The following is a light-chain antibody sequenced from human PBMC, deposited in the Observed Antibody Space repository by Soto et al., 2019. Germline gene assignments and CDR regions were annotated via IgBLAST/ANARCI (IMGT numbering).Light chain of an antibody. J-gene: IGKJ1*01. CDR1: QSVSSSY. CDR2: AAS. Sequence: IVLTQSPGTLSLSPGERATLSCRASQSVSSSYLAWYQQKPGQTPRLLIYAASSRATGIPDRFSGSGSGTDFTLTISRLEPEDFAVYYCQQYGSSPTWTFGQGTKVEIK. V-gene: IGKV3-20*01. CDR3: QQYGSSPTWT.